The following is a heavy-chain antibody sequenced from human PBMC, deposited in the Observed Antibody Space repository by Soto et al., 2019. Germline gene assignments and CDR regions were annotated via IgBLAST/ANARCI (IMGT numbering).Heavy chain of an antibody. J-gene: IGHJ4*02. Sequence: TCKASGGTFSSYAISWVRQAPGQGLEWMGGIIPIFGTANYAQKFQGRVTITADESTSTAYMELSSLRSEDTAVHYCARGALGDGYNFDGYYFDYWGQGTLVTVSS. CDR3: ARGALGDGYNFDGYYFDY. CDR1: GGTFSSYA. D-gene: IGHD5-12*01. V-gene: IGHV1-69*01. CDR2: IIPIFGTA.